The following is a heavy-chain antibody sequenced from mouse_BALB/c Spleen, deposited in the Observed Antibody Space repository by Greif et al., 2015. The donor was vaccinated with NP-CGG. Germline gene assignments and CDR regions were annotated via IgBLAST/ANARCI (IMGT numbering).Heavy chain of an antibody. CDR3: ARQAYYYGQEDYLDY. Sequence: VQLQQSGAELVKPGASVKLSCKASGYTFTSYWMHWVKQRPGQGLEWIGEIDPSDSYTNYNQKFKGKATLTVDKSSSTAYMQLSSLTSEDSAVYYCARQAYYYGQEDYLDYWGQGTTLTVSS. D-gene: IGHD1-1*01. CDR2: IDPSDSYT. CDR1: GYTFTSYW. V-gene: IGHV1-69*02. J-gene: IGHJ2*01.